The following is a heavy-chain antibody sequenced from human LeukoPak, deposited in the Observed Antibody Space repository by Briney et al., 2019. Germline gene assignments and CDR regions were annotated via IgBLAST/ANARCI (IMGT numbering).Heavy chain of an antibody. CDR3: ARSRGWLQSHPLGY. CDR1: GGSISSYY. D-gene: IGHD5-24*01. Sequence: SETLSLTCTVSGGSISSYYWSWIRQPPGKGLEWIGYIYYSGSTNYNPSLKSRVTISVDTSKNQFSLKLSSVTAADTAVYYCARSRGWLQSHPLGYWGQGTLVTVSS. CDR2: IYYSGST. J-gene: IGHJ4*02. V-gene: IGHV4-59*12.